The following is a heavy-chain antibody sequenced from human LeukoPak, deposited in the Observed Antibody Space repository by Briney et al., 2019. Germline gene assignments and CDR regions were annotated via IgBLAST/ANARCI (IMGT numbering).Heavy chain of an antibody. Sequence: ASVKVSCKASGYTFTGYYMHWVRQAPGQGLEWMGWINPNSGGTNYAQKFQGRVTMTRDTSISTAYMELSRLRSDDTAVYYCARAKPYDNNGYSPELRYWGQGTLVTVS. CDR3: ARAKPYDNNGYSPELRY. V-gene: IGHV1-2*02. CDR1: GYTFTGYY. CDR2: INPNSGGT. D-gene: IGHD3-22*01. J-gene: IGHJ4*02.